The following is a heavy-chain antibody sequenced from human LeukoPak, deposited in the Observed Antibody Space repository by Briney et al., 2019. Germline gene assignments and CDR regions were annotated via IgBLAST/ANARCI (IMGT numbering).Heavy chain of an antibody. D-gene: IGHD7-27*01. Sequence: GGSLRLSCAASGFTFSNYWMSWVRQAPGKGLEWVANINRDGSEKQYVDSVKGRFAISRDNADNSLYLQMSSLKAEDTAVYYCGRFTRSGDSVYWGQGTLVTVSS. CDR3: GRFTRSGDSVY. CDR2: INRDGSEK. J-gene: IGHJ4*02. V-gene: IGHV3-7*04. CDR1: GFTFSNYW.